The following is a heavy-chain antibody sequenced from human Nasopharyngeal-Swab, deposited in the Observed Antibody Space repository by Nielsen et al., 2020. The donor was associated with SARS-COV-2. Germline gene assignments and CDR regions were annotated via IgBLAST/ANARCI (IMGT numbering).Heavy chain of an antibody. D-gene: IGHD3-3*01. J-gene: IGHJ6*02. CDR1: GYTFTSYD. V-gene: IGHV1-8*01. Sequence: ASVKVSCKASGYTFTSYDINWVRQATGQGLEWMGWMNPNSGNTGYAQKFQGRVTMTRNTSISTAYMELSSLRSEDTAVYYCARGEGLWSGYLYYYYYYGMDVWGQGTTVTVSS. CDR2: MNPNSGNT. CDR3: ARGEGLWSGYLYYYYYYGMDV.